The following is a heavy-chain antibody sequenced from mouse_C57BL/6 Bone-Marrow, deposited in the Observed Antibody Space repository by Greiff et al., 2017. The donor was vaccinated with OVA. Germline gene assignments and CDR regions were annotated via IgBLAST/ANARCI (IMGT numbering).Heavy chain of an antibody. J-gene: IGHJ3*01. CDR1: GYTFTDYY. CDR2: INPYNGGT. Sequence: VQLQQSGPVLVKPGASVKMSCKASGYTFTDYYMNWVKQSHGKSLEWIGVINPYNGGTSYNQKFKGKATLNVDKSSSTANIELNRLTSEDSAVYYCAQATLFAYCGQGTLVTVSA. V-gene: IGHV1-19*01. CDR3: AQATLFAY. D-gene: IGHD3-2*02.